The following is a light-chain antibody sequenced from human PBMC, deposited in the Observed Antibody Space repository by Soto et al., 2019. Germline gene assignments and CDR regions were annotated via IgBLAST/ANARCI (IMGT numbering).Light chain of an antibody. J-gene: IGKJ4*01. CDR2: AAS. Sequence: AIQMTQSPSSLSASVGDRVTITCRASQGMRNDLGWYQQKPGKAPKLLIYAASSLQSGVPSRFSGSGSGTDFTRTISSLQPEDFATYYCLPDSNYPLTFGGGTKVEIK. CDR3: LPDSNYPLT. CDR1: QGMRND. V-gene: IGKV1-6*01.